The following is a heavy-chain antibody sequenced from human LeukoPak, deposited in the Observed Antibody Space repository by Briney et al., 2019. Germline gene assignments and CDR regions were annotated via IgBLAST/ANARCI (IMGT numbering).Heavy chain of an antibody. CDR1: GFTFSSFW. V-gene: IGHV3-7*01. CDR3: ARWEGNGYYFDY. Sequence: PGGSLRLSCAASGFTFSSFWISWVRQAPGKGLEWVANIKQDGGEEYYVDSVRGRFTISRDNGKNSLYLQMNSLRAEDTAVYYCARWEGNGYYFDYRGQGTLVTVSS. CDR2: IKQDGGEE. J-gene: IGHJ4*02. D-gene: IGHD3-22*01.